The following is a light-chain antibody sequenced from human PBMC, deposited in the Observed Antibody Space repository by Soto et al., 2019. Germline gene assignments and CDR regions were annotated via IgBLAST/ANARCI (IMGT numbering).Light chain of an antibody. CDR3: MQAVQIPGT. CDR1: QSLLHVNGYTY. CDR2: LVS. Sequence: DIVMTQSPLSLPVTPGEPASISCRSGQSLLHVNGYTYLDWYLQKPGQSPQLLMYLVSIRASGVPDRFSGSGSGTDFTLKISRVEAEDVGVYYCMQAVQIPGTFGQGTKVDIK. V-gene: IGKV2-28*01. J-gene: IGKJ1*01.